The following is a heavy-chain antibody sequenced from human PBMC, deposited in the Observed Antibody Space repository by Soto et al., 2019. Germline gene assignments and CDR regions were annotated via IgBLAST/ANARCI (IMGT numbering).Heavy chain of an antibody. Sequence: EVQLLESGGGLVQPGGSLRLSCAASGFTFSSYAMTWVRQAPGKGLEWVSAISGSGGSTYTADFVKGRFTISRDTSKNVLDLQMNSLRADVSAVYYCAKDPPILNIGVASLFDYWRQGTLVTV. CDR1: GFTFSSYA. CDR2: ISGSGGST. V-gene: IGHV3-23*01. D-gene: IGHD6-13*01. CDR3: AKDPPILNIGVASLFDY. J-gene: IGHJ4*02.